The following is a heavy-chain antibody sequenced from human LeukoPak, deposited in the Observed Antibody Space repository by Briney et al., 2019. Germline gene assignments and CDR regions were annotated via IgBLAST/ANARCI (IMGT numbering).Heavy chain of an antibody. V-gene: IGHV3-48*01. CDR3: AKDHLYTTVVTGAPDY. J-gene: IGHJ4*02. Sequence: GGSLRLSCAASGFTFSSYSMNWVRQAPGKGLEWVSYISSSSSTIYYADSVKGRFTISRDNSKNTLYLQMNSLRAEDTAVYYCAKDHLYTTVVTGAPDYWGQGTLVTVSS. D-gene: IGHD4-23*01. CDR1: GFTFSSYS. CDR2: ISSSSSTI.